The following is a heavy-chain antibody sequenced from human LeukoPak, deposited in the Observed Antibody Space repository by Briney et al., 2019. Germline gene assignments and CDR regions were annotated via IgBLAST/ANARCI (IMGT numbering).Heavy chain of an antibody. CDR1: GGSISSSNW. J-gene: IGHJ4*02. CDR2: IYHSGST. D-gene: IGHD2-2*01. CDR3: ASDGGVYCSSTSCYVFDY. Sequence: NASGTLSLTCAVSGGSISSSNWWSWVRQPPGKGLEWIGEIYHSGSTNYNPSLKSRVTISVDKSKNQFSLKLSSVTAADTAVYYCASDGGVYCSSTSCYVFDYWGQGTLVTVSS. V-gene: IGHV4-4*02.